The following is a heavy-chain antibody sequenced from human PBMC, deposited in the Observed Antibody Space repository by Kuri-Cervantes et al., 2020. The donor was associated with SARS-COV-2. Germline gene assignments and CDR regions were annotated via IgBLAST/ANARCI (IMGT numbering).Heavy chain of an antibody. CDR3: AHTRYCSSTSCYWFDP. V-gene: IGHV2-5*02. J-gene: IGHJ5*02. Sequence: SGPTLVKPTQTLTLTCTFSGFSLSTSGVGVGWIRQPPGKALEWLALIYWDDDKRYSPSLKSRLTITKDTSKNQVVLTMTNMDPVDTATYYCAHTRYCSSTSCYWFDPWGQGTLVTVSS. D-gene: IGHD2-2*01. CDR2: IYWDDDK. CDR1: GFSLSTSGVG.